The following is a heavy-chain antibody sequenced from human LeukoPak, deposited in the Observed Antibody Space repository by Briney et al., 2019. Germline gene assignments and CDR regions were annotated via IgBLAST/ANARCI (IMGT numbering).Heavy chain of an antibody. D-gene: IGHD2-8*01. J-gene: IGHJ6*02. CDR3: AKVIMAATHFYYSGMDV. CDR1: GFTFSAYA. V-gene: IGHV3-23*01. Sequence: GGSLRLSCAASGFTFSAYAMNWVRQAPGKGLEWVSAISGNAFSTYYAGSVKGRFTISRDNSKNTLYLQMNSLRAEDTAVYFCAKVIMAATHFYYSGMDVWGQGTTVTVSS. CDR2: ISGNAFST.